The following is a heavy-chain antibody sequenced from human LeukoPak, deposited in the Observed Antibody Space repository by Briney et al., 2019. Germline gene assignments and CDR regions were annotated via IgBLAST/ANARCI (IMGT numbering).Heavy chain of an antibody. J-gene: IGHJ4*02. D-gene: IGHD3-10*01. CDR1: GYTFTSYA. V-gene: IGHV7-4-1*02. Sequence: ASVKVSCKASGYTFTSYAMNWVRQAPGQGLEWMGWINTNTGNPTYAQGFTGRFVFSLDTSVSTAYLQISSLKAEDTAVYYCARGAVKFGELFCSRFDYWGQGTLVTVSS. CDR2: INTNTGNP. CDR3: ARGAVKFGELFCSRFDY.